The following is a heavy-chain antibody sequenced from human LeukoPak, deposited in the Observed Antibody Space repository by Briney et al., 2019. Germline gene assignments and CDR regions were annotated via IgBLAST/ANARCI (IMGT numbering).Heavy chain of an antibody. J-gene: IGHJ4*02. CDR2: LNSDGSST. CDR1: GFTFSNYW. V-gene: IGHV3-74*01. CDR3: ARDRYGDNAFDY. D-gene: IGHD4-23*01. Sequence: GGSLRLSCAASGFTFSNYWMHWVRQAPGKGLVWVSRLNSDGSSTNYADSVKGRFTISRDNAKNTVYLQVNSLRAEDTAVYYCARDRYGDNAFDYWGQGTLVTVSS.